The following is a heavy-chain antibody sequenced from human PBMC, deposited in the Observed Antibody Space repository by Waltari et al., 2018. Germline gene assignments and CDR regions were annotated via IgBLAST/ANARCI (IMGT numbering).Heavy chain of an antibody. D-gene: IGHD2-2*01. Sequence: QVQLQESGQGLVKPSGPLSLTCAVSGDSISGNYWWSWVRQSPEKGLEWIGQVHHSGKTNYNPSLQSRFTISVDKPKNQFSLNLNSVTAADTAVYYCAGDRAIGLFFDYWGRGTLVTVSS. V-gene: IGHV4-4*02. CDR2: VHHSGKT. J-gene: IGHJ4*02. CDR3: AGDRAIGLFFDY. CDR1: GDSISGNYW.